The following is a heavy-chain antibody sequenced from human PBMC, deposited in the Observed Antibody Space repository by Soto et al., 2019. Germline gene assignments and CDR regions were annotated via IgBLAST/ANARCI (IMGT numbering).Heavy chain of an antibody. CDR1: GGSISSYY. Sequence: SETLSLTCTVSGGSISSYYWSWIRQPPGKGLEWIGYIYYSGSTNYNPSLKSRVTISVDTSKNQFSLKLSSVTAADTAVYYCARVLTIFGVVPQDRWFDPWGQGTLVTVSS. J-gene: IGHJ5*02. D-gene: IGHD3-3*01. CDR3: ARVLTIFGVVPQDRWFDP. V-gene: IGHV4-59*01. CDR2: IYYSGST.